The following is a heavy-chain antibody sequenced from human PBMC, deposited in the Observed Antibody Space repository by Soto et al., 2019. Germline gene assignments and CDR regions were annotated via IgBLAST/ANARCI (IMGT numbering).Heavy chain of an antibody. CDR1: GGTFSSYT. D-gene: IGHD1-26*01. CDR2: IIPVLDIA. CDR3: AEGTVGDFEY. J-gene: IGHJ4*02. V-gene: IGHV1-69*02. Sequence: QVQLVQSGAQVKKPGSSVKVSCKTSGGTFSSYTITWVRQAPGQGLEWMGRIIPVLDIANYAQKFQGRVTITADNSTSTAYMELSSLRSEDTAIYYCAEGTVGDFEYWGQGTLVTVSS.